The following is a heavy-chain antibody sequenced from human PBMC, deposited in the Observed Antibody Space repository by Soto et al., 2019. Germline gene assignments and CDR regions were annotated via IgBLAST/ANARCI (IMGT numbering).Heavy chain of an antibody. J-gene: IGHJ4*02. Sequence: GGSLRRSGSASGFIFNSYGMHWVRQAQGKGLEWVAVISHDGCSKHCADSVYGRFSICRGDVKNALSLQMDSLTAEDTAVYYCAKIFSAGSTRTTSSDYWGQGTLVTVSS. V-gene: IGHV3-30*18. CDR1: GFIFNSYG. CDR3: AKIFSAGSTRTTSSDY. CDR2: ISHDGCSK. D-gene: IGHD4-17*01.